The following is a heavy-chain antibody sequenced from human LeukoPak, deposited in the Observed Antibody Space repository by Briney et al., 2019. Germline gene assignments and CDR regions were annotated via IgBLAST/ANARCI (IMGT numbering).Heavy chain of an antibody. CDR2: IRYHGSDK. Sequence: GGSLRLSCAASGFTFSGSGMHWVRQAPGKGLEWVAFIRYHGSDKFYADSVKGRFTISRDNAKNSLYLQMNSLRAEDTAVYYCAKVSSDGDYVDYWGQGTLVTVSS. J-gene: IGHJ4*02. D-gene: IGHD4-17*01. CDR3: AKVSSDGDYVDY. V-gene: IGHV3-30*02. CDR1: GFTFSGSG.